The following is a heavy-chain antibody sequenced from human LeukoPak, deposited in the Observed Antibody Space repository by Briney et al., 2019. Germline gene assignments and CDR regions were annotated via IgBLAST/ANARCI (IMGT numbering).Heavy chain of an antibody. D-gene: IGHD1-26*01. CDR3: AREEGAHFDY. J-gene: IGHJ4*02. Sequence: PSETLSLTCTVSGGSISSSSYCWGWIRQPPGKGLEWIGSIYYSGSTYYNPSLKSRVTISVDTSKNQFSLKLSSVTAADTAVYYCAREEGAHFDYWGQGTLVTVSS. CDR1: GGSISSSSYC. CDR2: IYYSGST. V-gene: IGHV4-39*07.